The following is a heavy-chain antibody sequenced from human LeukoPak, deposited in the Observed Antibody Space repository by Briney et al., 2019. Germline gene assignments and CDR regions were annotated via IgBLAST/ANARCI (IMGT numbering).Heavy chain of an antibody. D-gene: IGHD1-26*01. CDR2: IHYSGST. J-gene: IGHJ6*02. Sequence: SETLSLTCTVSGGSVSSGSYYWSWIRQPPGKGLEWMGYIHYSGSTNYNPSLKSRVTISVDMSKNQFSLKLTSVTAADTAVYYCARDFVGAKYYGMDVWGQGTTVTVSS. CDR1: GGSVSSGSYY. CDR3: ARDFVGAKYYGMDV. V-gene: IGHV4-61*01.